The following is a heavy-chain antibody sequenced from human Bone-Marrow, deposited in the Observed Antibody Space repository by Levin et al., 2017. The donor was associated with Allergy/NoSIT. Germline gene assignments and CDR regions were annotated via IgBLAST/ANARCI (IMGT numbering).Heavy chain of an antibody. CDR1: GYTLTEFS. CDR2: FDPAEGET. J-gene: IGHJ4*02. V-gene: IGHV1-24*01. CDR3: ATDPLRVETSGGY. Sequence: GESLKISCKVSGYTLTEFSMHWVRQAPGKGLEWMGVFDPAEGETINAQKFQGRATMTEDTYTNTAYMELSSLRSEDTAVYYCATDPLRVETSGGYWGQGTLVSVSS. D-gene: IGHD5-24*01.